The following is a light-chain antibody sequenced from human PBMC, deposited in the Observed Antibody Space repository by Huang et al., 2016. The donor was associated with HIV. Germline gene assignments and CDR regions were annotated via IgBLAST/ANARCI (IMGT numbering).Light chain of an antibody. CDR3: QQRANWPPT. CDR2: GAS. Sequence: EIVLTQSPATLSLSPGERATLPCRASQSVGGNLAWYQQKPGQAPRLLIYGASTRANGIPARFSGSGSGTDFTLTISSLEPEDFAVYYCQQRANWPPTFGGGTKVEIK. V-gene: IGKV3-11*01. J-gene: IGKJ4*01. CDR1: QSVGGN.